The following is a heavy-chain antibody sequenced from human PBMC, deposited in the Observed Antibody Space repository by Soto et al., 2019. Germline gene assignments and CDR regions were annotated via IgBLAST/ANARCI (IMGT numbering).Heavy chain of an antibody. CDR1: GYSFAGYW. J-gene: IGHJ4*02. D-gene: IGHD3-22*01. V-gene: IGHV5-10-1*01. Sequence: PGESLKISCKGSGYSFAGYWITWVRQMAGKGVEWMGRIDPSDSQTYYSPSFRGHVTISAAKSITTVFLQWSSLRASDTAMYYCARQIYDSDSGPNFQYYFDSWGQGTLVTVSS. CDR3: ARQIYDSDSGPNFQYYFDS. CDR2: IDPSDSQT.